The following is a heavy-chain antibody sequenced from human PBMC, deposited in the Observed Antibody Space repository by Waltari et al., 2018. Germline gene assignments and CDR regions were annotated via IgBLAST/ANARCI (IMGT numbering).Heavy chain of an antibody. CDR1: GGSISSHF. V-gene: IGHV4-4*07. Sequence: QVQLQESGPGLVKPSETLSLTCTISGGSISSHFWSWLRQPAGKGLEWIGRIYTTRSTNFNPSLKSRVTMSIDTSKNQFSLNLSSVTAADTAVYYCARGQSTRGSYGWFDPWGQGTLVTVSS. D-gene: IGHD1-26*01. J-gene: IGHJ5*02. CDR2: IYTTRST. CDR3: ARGQSTRGSYGWFDP.